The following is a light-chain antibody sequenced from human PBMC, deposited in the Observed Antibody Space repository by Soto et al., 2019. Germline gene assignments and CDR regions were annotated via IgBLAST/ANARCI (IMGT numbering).Light chain of an antibody. J-gene: IGKJ1*01. Sequence: DIQMTQSPASLSASVGDRVTITCRASQNINSYLHWYQQKPVTAPKLLIYAASTLQSGVPSRFSGRGSGKDFTHTRNSLHPEDFATYYCQKGYSTPWTFGQATKVEIK. CDR2: AAS. CDR3: QKGYSTPWT. V-gene: IGKV1-39*01. CDR1: QNINSY.